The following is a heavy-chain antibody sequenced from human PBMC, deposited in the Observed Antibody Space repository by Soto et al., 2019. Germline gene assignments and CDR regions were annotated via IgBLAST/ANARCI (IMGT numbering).Heavy chain of an antibody. CDR1: GFTFSSYA. V-gene: IGHV3-23*01. Sequence: EVQLLESGGGLVQPGGSLRLSCAASGFTFSSYAMSWVRQAPGKGLEWVSAISGSGGSTYYADSVKGRFTISRDNSKNTLYLQMNSLRAEDTAVYYCAKGDCSGSYYNREKYYYYYMDVWGKGTTVTVSS. D-gene: IGHD3-10*02. CDR2: ISGSGGST. J-gene: IGHJ6*03. CDR3: AKGDCSGSYYNREKYYYYYMDV.